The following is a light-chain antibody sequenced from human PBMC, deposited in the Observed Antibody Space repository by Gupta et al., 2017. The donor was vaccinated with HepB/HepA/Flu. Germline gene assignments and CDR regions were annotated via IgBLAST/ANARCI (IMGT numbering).Light chain of an antibody. CDR2: EVS. V-gene: IGLV2-23*02. CDR3: CSYIRYSTWV. Sequence: QSALTQPASVSGSPGQSITNSCTGTSSDVGNYNFVSWSQQQHPGKAPKLIIFEVSKRPSGISDRFSGSKSGNTASLTISGLQAEDEADYYCCSYIRYSTWVFGGGTKVTVL. CDR1: SSDVGNYNF. J-gene: IGLJ3*02.